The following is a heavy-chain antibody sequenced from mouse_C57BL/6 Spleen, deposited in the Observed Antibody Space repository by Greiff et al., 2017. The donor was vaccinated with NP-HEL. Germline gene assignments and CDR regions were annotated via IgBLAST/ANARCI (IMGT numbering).Heavy chain of an antibody. J-gene: IGHJ2*01. V-gene: IGHV10-1*01. D-gene: IGHD1-1*01. CDR1: GFSFNTYA. CDR3: VRQDGSSLDY. CDR2: IRSKSNNYAT. Sequence: EVQRVESGGGLVQPKGSLKLSCAASGFSFNTYAMNWVRQAPGKGLEWVARIRSKSNNYATYYADSVKDRFTISRDDSESMLYLQMNNLKTEDTAMYYCVRQDGSSLDYWGQGTTLTVSS.